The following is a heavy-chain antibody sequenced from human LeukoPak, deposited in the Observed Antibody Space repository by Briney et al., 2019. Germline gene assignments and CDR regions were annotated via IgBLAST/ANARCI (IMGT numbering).Heavy chain of an antibody. Sequence: GGSLRLSCAASGFTFSSYAMSWVRQAPGKGLEWVSAISGSGGSTYYADSVKGRFTISRDNSKNTLYLQMNSLRAEDTAVYYCAKDRTGDIVVVPAAPYYFDYWGQGTLVTVSS. CDR1: GFTFSSYA. J-gene: IGHJ4*02. CDR3: AKDRTGDIVVVPAAPYYFDY. CDR2: ISGSGGST. V-gene: IGHV3-23*01. D-gene: IGHD2-2*01.